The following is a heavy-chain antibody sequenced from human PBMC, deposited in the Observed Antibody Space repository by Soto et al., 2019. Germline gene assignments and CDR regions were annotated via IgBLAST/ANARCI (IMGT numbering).Heavy chain of an antibody. Sequence: GGSLRLSCAASGFTFSSYGVHWVRQAPGKGLEWVAVIWYDGSNKYYADSVKGRFTISRDNSKNTLYLQMNSLRAEDTAVYYCARDLRYCSSTSCYRLPYYYGMDVWGQGTTVTVSS. D-gene: IGHD2-2*01. CDR2: IWYDGSNK. CDR1: GFTFSSYG. V-gene: IGHV3-33*01. J-gene: IGHJ6*02. CDR3: ARDLRYCSSTSCYRLPYYYGMDV.